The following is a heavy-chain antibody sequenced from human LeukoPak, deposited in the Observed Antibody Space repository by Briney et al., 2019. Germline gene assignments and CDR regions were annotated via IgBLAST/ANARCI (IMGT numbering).Heavy chain of an antibody. Sequence: SETLSLTCTVSGGSISNNYWSWLRQPPGKGLEWIGCIYYSGTTNYNPSLKSRVTISVDTSKNQFSLKLSSVTAADTAVYYCASRTYYYDSSGYYYRYYFDYWGQGTLVTVSS. CDR1: GGSISNNY. J-gene: IGHJ4*02. CDR3: ASRTYYYDSSGYYYRYYFDY. CDR2: IYYSGTT. D-gene: IGHD3-22*01. V-gene: IGHV4-59*01.